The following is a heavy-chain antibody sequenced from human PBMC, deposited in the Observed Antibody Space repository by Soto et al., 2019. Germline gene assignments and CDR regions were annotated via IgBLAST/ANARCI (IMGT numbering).Heavy chain of an antibody. CDR3: AHRGRGIAAAGSWFDP. D-gene: IGHD6-13*01. CDR1: GFSLSTSGVG. J-gene: IGHJ5*02. Sequence: ESGPTLVNPTPTLTLTCTFSGFSLSTSGVGVGWIRQPPGKALEWLALIYWNDDKRYSPSLKSRLTITKDTSKDQVVLTMTNMEPVDTATYYCAHRGRGIAAAGSWFDPWGQGTLVTVSS. CDR2: IYWNDDK. V-gene: IGHV2-5*01.